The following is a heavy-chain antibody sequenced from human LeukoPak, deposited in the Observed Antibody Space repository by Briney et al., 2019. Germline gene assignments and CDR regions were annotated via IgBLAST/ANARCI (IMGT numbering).Heavy chain of an antibody. D-gene: IGHD1-26*01. J-gene: IGHJ3*02. CDR3: ARVFISGSYRDGFDI. Sequence: ASVKVSCKASGYTFIDYYIHWVRQAPGQGLEWMGWINPNSGGTNYAQKFQGRVTMTRDTSISTAYMELSRLRSDDTAVYYCARVFISGSYRDGFDIWGQGTMVTVSS. CDR2: INPNSGGT. V-gene: IGHV1-2*02. CDR1: GYTFIDYY.